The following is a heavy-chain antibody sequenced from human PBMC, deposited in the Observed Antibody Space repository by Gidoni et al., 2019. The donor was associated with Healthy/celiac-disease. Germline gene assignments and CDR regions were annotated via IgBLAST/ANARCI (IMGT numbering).Heavy chain of an antibody. CDR2: IYTSGST. CDR3: ARGHRLVGATGSYYYYYMDV. J-gene: IGHJ6*03. CDR1: GGSISSYY. Sequence: QVQLQESGPGLVKPSETLSLTCTVPGGSISSYYWSWIRQPAGKGLEWIGRIYTSGSTNYNPSLKSRVTMSVDTSKNQFSLKLSSVTAADTAVYYCARGHRLVGATGSYYYYYMDVWGKGTTVTVSS. D-gene: IGHD1-26*01. V-gene: IGHV4-4*07.